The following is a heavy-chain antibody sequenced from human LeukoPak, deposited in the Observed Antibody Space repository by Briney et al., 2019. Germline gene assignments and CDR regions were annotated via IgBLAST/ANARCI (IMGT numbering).Heavy chain of an antibody. V-gene: IGHV3-21*01. Sequence: GGSLRLSCAASGFTFSRYTMNWVRQAPGKGLEWVSSISSSTDYIYYADSVKGRFTISRDNAKNSLYLQMNSLRPDDTAVYYCTRDLTCSSTSCPVDLWGQGTLVTVSS. CDR3: TRDLTCSSTSCPVDL. D-gene: IGHD2-2*01. J-gene: IGHJ4*02. CDR1: GFTFSRYT. CDR2: ISSSTDYI.